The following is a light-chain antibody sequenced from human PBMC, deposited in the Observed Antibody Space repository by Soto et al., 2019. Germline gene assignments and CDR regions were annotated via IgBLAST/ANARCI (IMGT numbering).Light chain of an antibody. CDR2: ATS. CDR3: QQSYSAPT. J-gene: IGKJ4*01. V-gene: IGKV1-39*01. Sequence: DIQMTQSTSSLSASIGDRVTITCRASQTINTALNWYQQKPGKAPELLIYATSILQSGVPSRFSGSGFGTNFILTISSLQPEEFATYYCQQSYSAPTFGGGTKVEVK. CDR1: QTINTA.